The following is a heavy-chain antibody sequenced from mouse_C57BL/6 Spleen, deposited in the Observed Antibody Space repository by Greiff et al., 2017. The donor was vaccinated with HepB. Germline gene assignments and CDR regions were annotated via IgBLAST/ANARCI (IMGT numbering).Heavy chain of an antibody. CDR3: ARLGGYPFAY. J-gene: IGHJ3*01. CDR1: GYSFTGYY. Sequence: EVQLQQSGPELVKPGASVKISCKASGYSFTGYYMNWVKQSPEKSLEWIGEINPSTGGTTYNQKFKAKATLTVDKSSSTAYMQLKSLTSEDSAVYYCARLGGYPFAYWGQGTLVTVSS. D-gene: IGHD2-2*01. CDR2: INPSTGGT. V-gene: IGHV1-42*01.